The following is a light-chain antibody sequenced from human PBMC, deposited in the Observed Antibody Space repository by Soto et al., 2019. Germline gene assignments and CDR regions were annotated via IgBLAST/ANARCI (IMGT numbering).Light chain of an antibody. CDR3: NSYTSSSTYI. J-gene: IGLJ1*01. CDR2: DVS. CDR1: SSDVGRYNY. V-gene: IGLV2-14*01. Sequence: ALTQPASVSGSPGQSITISCTGTSSDVGRYNYVSWYQQHPGKAPKLIIYDVSNRPSGVSNRFSGSKSGNTASLTISGLQAEDEADYYCNSYTSSSTYIFGTGTKVTVL.